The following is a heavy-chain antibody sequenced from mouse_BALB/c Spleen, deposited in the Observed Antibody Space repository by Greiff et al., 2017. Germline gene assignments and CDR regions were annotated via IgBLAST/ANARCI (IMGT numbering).Heavy chain of an antibody. CDR2: ISYSGST. Sequence: EVKLVESGPGLVKPSQSLSLTCTVTGYSITSDYAWNWIRQFPGNKLEWVGYISYSGSTSYNPSLKSRISITRDTSTNQFFLQLDSVTTEDTATYYGASYYAKRCYAMDDWGQGTSVTVSA. D-gene: IGHD2-1*01. CDR1: GYSITSDYA. CDR3: ASYYAKRCYAMDD. J-gene: IGHJ4*01. V-gene: IGHV3-2*02.